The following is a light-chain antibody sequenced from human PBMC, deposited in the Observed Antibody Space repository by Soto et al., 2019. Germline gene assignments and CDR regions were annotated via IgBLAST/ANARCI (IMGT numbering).Light chain of an antibody. CDR1: SSDIGRYNY. CDR3: CSYAGSYTLV. Sequence: QSALTQPASVSGSPGQSITISCTGTSSDIGRYNYVSWFQQHPGKVPKLVIFEVNYRPSGVSDRFSGSKSGNTASLTISGLQAEDEADYYCCSYAGSYTLVFGGGTKLTVL. V-gene: IGLV2-14*01. CDR2: EVN. J-gene: IGLJ3*02.